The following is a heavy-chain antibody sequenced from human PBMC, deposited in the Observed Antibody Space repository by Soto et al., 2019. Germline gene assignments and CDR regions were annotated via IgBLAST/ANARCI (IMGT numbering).Heavy chain of an antibody. D-gene: IGHD3-10*01. Sequence: EVQLLESGGGLVQPGGSLRLSCAASGFTFNNYAMTWVPQPPGKGLEWPSAISGGGDTTSYADSVKGRFTVSRDGSKNTLYLQMSSLRAEDTALYYCAKGRGGSGSLTPRVDFWGQGTLVTVSS. CDR2: ISGGGDTT. J-gene: IGHJ4*02. V-gene: IGHV3-23*01. CDR1: GFTFNNYA. CDR3: AKGRGGSGSLTPRVDF.